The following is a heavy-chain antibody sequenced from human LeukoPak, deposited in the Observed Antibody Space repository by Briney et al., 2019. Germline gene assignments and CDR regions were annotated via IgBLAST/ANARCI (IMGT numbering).Heavy chain of an antibody. V-gene: IGHV4-38-2*02. D-gene: IGHD6-13*01. CDR2: IFHTGST. CDR3: ARDHSSSSEDY. J-gene: IGHJ4*02. CDR1: GYSISSGYY. Sequence: SETLSLTCTVSGYSISSGYYWAWIRQPPGKGLEWIGSIFHTGSTYHNPSLKSRVTISVDTSKNQFSLKLNSVTAADTAVYYCARDHSSSSEDYWGQGTLVTVSS.